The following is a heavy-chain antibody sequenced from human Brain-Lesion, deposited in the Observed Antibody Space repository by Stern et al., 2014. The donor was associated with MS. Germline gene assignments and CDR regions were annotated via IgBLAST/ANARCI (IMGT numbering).Heavy chain of an antibody. CDR2: FDPEDGET. CDR1: GYTLTELS. V-gene: IGHV1-24*01. D-gene: IGHD1-26*01. J-gene: IGHJ4*02. CDR3: ATLSPGAGGNYYRHFDY. Sequence: QDQLVQSGAEVKKPGASVKVSCKVSGYTLTELSMHWVRQAPRKGLAWMGGFDPEDGETIYAQKFQGRVTMTEDTSTDTAYMELSSLRSEDTAVYYCATLSPGAGGNYYRHFDYWGQGTLVTVSS.